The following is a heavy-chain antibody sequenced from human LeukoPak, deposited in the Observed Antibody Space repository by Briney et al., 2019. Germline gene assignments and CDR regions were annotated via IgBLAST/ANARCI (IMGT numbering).Heavy chain of an antibody. D-gene: IGHD3-3*01. V-gene: IGHV4-4*07. CDR1: GGSISSYY. Sequence: SETLSLTCTVSGGSISSYYRSWIRQPAGKGLEWIGRIYTSGSTNYNPSLKSRVTMSVDTSKNQFSLKLSSVTAADTAVYYCARDWVFGVVDYFDPWGQGTLVTVSS. CDR2: IYTSGST. CDR3: ARDWVFGVVDYFDP. J-gene: IGHJ5*02.